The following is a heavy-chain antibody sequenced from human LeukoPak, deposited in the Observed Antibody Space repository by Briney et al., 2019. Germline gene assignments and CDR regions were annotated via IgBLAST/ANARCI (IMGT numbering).Heavy chain of an antibody. J-gene: IGHJ4*02. CDR1: GGSISSYY. D-gene: IGHD3-22*01. Sequence: ESSQTLSLTCTVSGGSISSYYWSWIRQPPGKGLEWIGEINHSGSTNYNPSLKSRVTISVDTSKNQFSLKLSSVTAADTAVYYCARRDDSSGYHKIFDYWGPGTLVTVSS. V-gene: IGHV4-34*01. CDR2: INHSGST. CDR3: ARRDDSSGYHKIFDY.